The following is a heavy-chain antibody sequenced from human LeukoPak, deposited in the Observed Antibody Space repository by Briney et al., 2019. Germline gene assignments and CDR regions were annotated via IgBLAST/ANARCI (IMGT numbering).Heavy chain of an antibody. D-gene: IGHD3-3*01. Sequence: GGSLRLSCAASGFTFSAYSMNWVRQAPGKGLEWVSYISTSSSTIYYADSVKGRFTISRDSAKNSLYLQMNSLRAEDTAVYYCARDRSYYDFWSGYYSPGFDAFDIWGQGTMVTVSS. CDR1: GFTFSAYS. J-gene: IGHJ3*02. V-gene: IGHV3-48*01. CDR3: ARDRSYYDFWSGYYSPGFDAFDI. CDR2: ISTSSSTI.